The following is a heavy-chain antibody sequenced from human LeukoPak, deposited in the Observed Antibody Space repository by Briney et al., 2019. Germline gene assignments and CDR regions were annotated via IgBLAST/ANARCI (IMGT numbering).Heavy chain of an antibody. CDR3: ASGLRMVTGAFDI. J-gene: IGHJ3*02. V-gene: IGHV3-11*01. Sequence: GGSLRLSCAASGFTFSDYYMSWIRQAPGKGLECVSYISSSGSTIYYADSVKGRFTISRDNAKNSLYLQMNSLRAEDTAVYYCASGLRMVTGAFDIWGQGTMVTVSS. D-gene: IGHD5-12*01. CDR1: GFTFSDYY. CDR2: ISSSGSTI.